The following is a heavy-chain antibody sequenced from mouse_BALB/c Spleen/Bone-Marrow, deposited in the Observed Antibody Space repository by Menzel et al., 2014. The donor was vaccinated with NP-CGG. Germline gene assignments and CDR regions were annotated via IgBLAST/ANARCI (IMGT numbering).Heavy chain of an antibody. J-gene: IGHJ2*01. Sequence: VQLQQSGTVLARPGAAVKMSCKASGYTFSNYWMHWVKQRPGQGLEWIGTIYPGNSDTTYNQKSKGKATLTAVTSTSTAYMELSSLTNEDSAVYYCTTLARNKFDYWGQGTTLTVSS. CDR2: IYPGNSDT. V-gene: IGHV1-5*01. CDR1: GYTFSNYW. D-gene: IGHD3-1*01. CDR3: TTLARNKFDY.